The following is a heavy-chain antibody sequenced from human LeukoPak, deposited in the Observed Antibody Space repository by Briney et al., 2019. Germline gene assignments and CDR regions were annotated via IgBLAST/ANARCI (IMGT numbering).Heavy chain of an antibody. Sequence: GSLRLSCAASGFTFSSYSMNWVRQAPGKGLEWVSSVSSSSSYIYYADSVKGRFTISRDNAKNSLYLQMNSLRAEDTAVYYCARVDYYYYYMDVWGKGTTVTVSS. CDR1: GFTFSSYS. CDR3: ARVDYYYYYMDV. V-gene: IGHV3-21*01. J-gene: IGHJ6*03. CDR2: VSSSSSYI.